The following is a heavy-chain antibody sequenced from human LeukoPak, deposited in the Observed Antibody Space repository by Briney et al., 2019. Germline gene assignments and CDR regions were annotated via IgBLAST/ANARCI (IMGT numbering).Heavy chain of an antibody. CDR1: GFTFSNYA. V-gene: IGHV3-23*01. D-gene: IGHD3-10*01. CDR3: VAVADYYGSGIVY. J-gene: IGHJ4*02. Sequence: GGSLRLSCAASGFTFSNYAMTWVRQAPGKGLEWVSILSDSGVYTYYADSVKGRFTISRDNSNNMLYLQMNSLRAEDTAVYYCVAVADYYGSGIVYWGQGTLVTVSS. CDR2: LSDSGVYT.